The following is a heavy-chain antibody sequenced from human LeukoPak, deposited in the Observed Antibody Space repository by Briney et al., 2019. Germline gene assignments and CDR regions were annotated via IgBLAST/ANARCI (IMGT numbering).Heavy chain of an antibody. CDR1: GYTFTDYY. CDR3: ARGVGSSWFDP. V-gene: IGHV1-2*02. CDR2: INPNSGGA. Sequence: GASVKGSRKAFGYTFTDYYLHLVRQAPGQGLEWMGWINPNSGGANFALNFQGRVTMTRATSISTAYMELSRLTSDDTAVYYCARGVGSSWFDPWGQGTLVTVSS. J-gene: IGHJ5*02. D-gene: IGHD6-13*01.